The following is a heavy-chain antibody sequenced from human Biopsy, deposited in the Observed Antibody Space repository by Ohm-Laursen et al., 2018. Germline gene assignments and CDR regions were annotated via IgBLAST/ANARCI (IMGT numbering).Heavy chain of an antibody. CDR1: GDSISSYY. J-gene: IGHJ2*01. CDR2: VYYTGST. D-gene: IGHD3-22*01. CDR3: ARDRGYYSDRTVPGYFDL. Sequence: TLSLTCTVSGDSISSYYWSWIRQSPGQGLEWIGYVYYTGSTGYNPSLQSRVTISVDTSKNHFSLRLRSVTPADTAIYYCARDRGYYSDRTVPGYFDLWGRGTLVTVSS. V-gene: IGHV4-59*01.